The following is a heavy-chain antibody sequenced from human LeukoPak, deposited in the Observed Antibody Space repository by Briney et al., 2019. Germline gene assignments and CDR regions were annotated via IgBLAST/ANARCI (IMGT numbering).Heavy chain of an antibody. CDR2: INTNSGNP. D-gene: IGHD6-13*01. J-gene: IGHJ4*02. CDR3: ARGDKTWYDY. CDR1: GYTFTSYG. Sequence: GASVKVSCKASGYTFTSYGISWVRQAPGQGLEWMGWINTNSGNPTYAQAFTGRFVFSFDTSVSTAYLQISSLKAEDTAVYYCARGDKTWYDYWGQGTLVTVSS. V-gene: IGHV7-4-1*02.